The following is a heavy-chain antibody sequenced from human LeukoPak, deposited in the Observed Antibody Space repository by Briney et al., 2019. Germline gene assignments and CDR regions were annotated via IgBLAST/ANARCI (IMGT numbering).Heavy chain of an antibody. CDR3: AELGITMIGGV. J-gene: IGHJ6*04. CDR1: GFTVSSRY. CDR2: FKSGGNT. D-gene: IGHD3-10*02. Sequence: GGSLRLSCEVSGFTVSSRYMSWVRQAPGKGLEWVSTFKSGGNTYYADSVKGRFAISRDNAKNSLYLQMNSLRAEDTAVYYCAELGITMIGGVWGKGTTVTISS. V-gene: IGHV3-66*01.